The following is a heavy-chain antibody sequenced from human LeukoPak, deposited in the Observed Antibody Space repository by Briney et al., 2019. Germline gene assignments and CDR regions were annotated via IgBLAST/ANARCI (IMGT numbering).Heavy chain of an antibody. CDR3: ARGVTMMIVAPGY. CDR2: IYSNGGT. J-gene: IGHJ4*02. CDR1: GFAVSSNY. D-gene: IGHD3-22*01. V-gene: IGHV3-53*01. Sequence: GGSLRLSCAASGFAVSSNYMTWVRQAPGRGLEWVSVIYSNGGTYYADSVEGRFTISRDNSKNTVYLQMDSLRAEDTAVYYCARGVTMMIVAPGYWGQGTLVTVSS.